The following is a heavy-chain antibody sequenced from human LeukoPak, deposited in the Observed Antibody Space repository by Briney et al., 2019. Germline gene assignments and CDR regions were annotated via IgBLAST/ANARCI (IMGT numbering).Heavy chain of an antibody. V-gene: IGHV4-59*12. Sequence: SETLSLTCTVSGGSISSYYWSWIRQPPGKGLEWIGSFHYSGSTYYNPSLKSRVTISEDTSKNQFSLKLNSVTAADTAVYYCARVPFYSSDSSGYYWGQGTLVTVSS. CDR1: GGSISSYY. D-gene: IGHD6-25*01. CDR2: FHYSGST. CDR3: ARVPFYSSDSSGYY. J-gene: IGHJ4*02.